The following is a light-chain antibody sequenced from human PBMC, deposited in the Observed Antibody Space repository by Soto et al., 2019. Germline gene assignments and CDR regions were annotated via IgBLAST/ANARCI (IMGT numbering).Light chain of an antibody. CDR1: QGIKNY. V-gene: IGKV1-27*01. Sequence: DIQVTQHPSSLSASVGDRVTITCRASQGIKNYLAWYQQKPGETPKLLIYAASTLESGIPPRFSGSGSGTDFTLTINNLQPEDVATYYCQRYYNAPLPFGGGTKVEIK. CDR3: QRYYNAPLP. J-gene: IGKJ4*01. CDR2: AAS.